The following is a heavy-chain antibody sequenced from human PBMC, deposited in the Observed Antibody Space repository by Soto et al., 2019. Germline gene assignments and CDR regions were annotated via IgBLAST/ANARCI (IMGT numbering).Heavy chain of an antibody. Sequence: QVQLVESGGGVVQPGRSLRLSCAASGFTFSSYGMHWVRQAPGKGLEWVAVIWYDGSNKYYADSVKGRFTISRDNSKNTLYLQMNSLRAEDTAVYYCARDSQGYCSSTSCYRVGYYMDVWGKGTTVTVSS. CDR3: ARDSQGYCSSTSCYRVGYYMDV. V-gene: IGHV3-33*01. D-gene: IGHD2-2*02. CDR2: IWYDGSNK. J-gene: IGHJ6*03. CDR1: GFTFSSYG.